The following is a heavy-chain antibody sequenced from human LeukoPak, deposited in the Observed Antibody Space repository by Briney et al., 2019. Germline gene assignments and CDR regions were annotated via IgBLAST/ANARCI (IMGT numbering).Heavy chain of an antibody. CDR1: GFTFSTYS. V-gene: IGHV3-48*01. Sequence: PGGSLRLSCAASGFTFSTYSMNWVRQAPGKGLEWLSYISSSSRTIYYADSVRGRFTISRDNAKSSLYLQVNSLRAEDTAVYYCARAADFWSGYFTAIGLWGQGTPVTVSS. J-gene: IGHJ4*02. CDR3: ARAADFWSGYFTAIGL. D-gene: IGHD3-3*01. CDR2: ISSSSRTI.